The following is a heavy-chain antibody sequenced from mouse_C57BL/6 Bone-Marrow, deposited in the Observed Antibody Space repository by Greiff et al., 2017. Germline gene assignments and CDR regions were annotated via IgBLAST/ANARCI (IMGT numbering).Heavy chain of an antibody. J-gene: IGHJ1*03. D-gene: IGHD1-1*01. CDR3: ARWGYGSSHWYFDV. CDR2: IHPNSGST. Sequence: VRLQQPGAELVKPGASVKLSCKASGSTFTSYWMHWVKQRPGQGLEWIGMIHPNSGSTNYNEKFKSKATLTVDKSSSTAYMQLSSLTSEDSAVYYCARWGYGSSHWYFDVWGTGTTVTVSS. V-gene: IGHV1-64*01. CDR1: GSTFTSYW.